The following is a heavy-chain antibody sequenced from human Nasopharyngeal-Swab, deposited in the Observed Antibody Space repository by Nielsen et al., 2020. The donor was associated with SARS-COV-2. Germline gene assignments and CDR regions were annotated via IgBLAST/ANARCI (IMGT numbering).Heavy chain of an antibody. CDR2: ISYDGSNK. D-gene: IGHD1-26*01. CDR1: GFTFSGYA. V-gene: IGHV3-30*04. J-gene: IGHJ5*02. CDR3: ARDMGANFDP. Sequence: GGSLRLSCAASGFTFSGYAMHWVRQAPGKGLEWVAVISYDGSNKYYADSVKGRFTISRDNSKNTLYLQMNSLRAEDTAVYYCARDMGANFDPWGQGTLVTVSS.